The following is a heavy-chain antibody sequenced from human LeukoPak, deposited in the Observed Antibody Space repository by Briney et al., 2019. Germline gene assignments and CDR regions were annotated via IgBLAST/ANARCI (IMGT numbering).Heavy chain of an antibody. CDR1: GYTFTSYG. CDR2: ISAYNGNT. D-gene: IGHD3-3*01. J-gene: IGHJ5*02. CDR3: ARAQYYDFWSGFPLLFDP. V-gene: IGHV1-18*01. Sequence: GASVKVSCKASGYTFTSYGISWVRQAPGQGLEWMGWISAYNGNTNYAQKLQGRVTMTTDTSTSTAYMELRSLRSDDTAVYYCARAQYYDFWSGFPLLFDPWGQGTLVTVSS.